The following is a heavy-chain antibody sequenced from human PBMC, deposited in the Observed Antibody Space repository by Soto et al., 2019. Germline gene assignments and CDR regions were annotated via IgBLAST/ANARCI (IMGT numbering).Heavy chain of an antibody. J-gene: IGHJ5*02. D-gene: IGHD6-19*01. CDR1: GYDFIGHG. Sequence: ASVKVSCKASGYDFIGHGISWVRQARGQGLEWMGWINSYNGDTKYARKYQDRITLTKDKSTRTVYMELTSLRSDDTAVYYCARDQWLKVPAVVGDKYDSWGQGTLVTVSS. CDR2: INSYNGDT. CDR3: ARDQWLKVPAVVGDKYDS. V-gene: IGHV1-18*04.